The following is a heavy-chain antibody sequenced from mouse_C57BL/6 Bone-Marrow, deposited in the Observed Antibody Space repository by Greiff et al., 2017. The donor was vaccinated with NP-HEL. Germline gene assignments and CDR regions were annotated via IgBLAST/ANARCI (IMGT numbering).Heavy chain of an antibody. CDR1: GYTFTSYG. V-gene: IGHV1-81*01. Sequence: VQGVESGAELARPGASVKLSCKASGYTFTSYGISWVKQRTGQGLEWIGEIYPRSGNTYYNEKFKGKATLTADKSSSTAYMELRSLTSEDSAVYFCARGRQLRLQAMDYWGQGTSVTVSS. CDR2: IYPRSGNT. J-gene: IGHJ4*01. D-gene: IGHD3-2*02. CDR3: ARGRQLRLQAMDY.